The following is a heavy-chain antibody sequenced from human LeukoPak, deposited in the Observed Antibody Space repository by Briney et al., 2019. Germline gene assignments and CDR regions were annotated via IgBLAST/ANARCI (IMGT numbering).Heavy chain of an antibody. CDR1: GFTFSNAW. V-gene: IGHV3-15*01. CDR3: AKDRFTPPSVAGISPFDY. CDR2: IKSKTDGGTT. Sequence: GGSLRLSCAASGFTFSNAWMSWVRQAPGKGLEWVGRIKSKTDGGTTDYAAPVKGRFTISRDDSKNTLYLQMNSLRAEDTAVYYCAKDRFTPPSVAGISPFDYWGQGTLVTVSS. J-gene: IGHJ4*02. D-gene: IGHD6-19*01.